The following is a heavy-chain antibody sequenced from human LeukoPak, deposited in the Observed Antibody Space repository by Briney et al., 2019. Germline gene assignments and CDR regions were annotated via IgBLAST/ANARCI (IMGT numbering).Heavy chain of an antibody. D-gene: IGHD4-17*01. CDR3: ATKMTTVTTFDY. CDR1: GGSISNYY. CDR2: FSYPGST. J-gene: IGHJ4*02. Sequence: PSETLSLTCSVSGGSISNYYWSWIRQFPGKGLEWIGYFSYPGSTNYNPSLKSRVTILGDTSKNQFSLKLSSVTAADTAVYYCATKMTTVTTFDYWSQGTLVTVSS. V-gene: IGHV4-59*08.